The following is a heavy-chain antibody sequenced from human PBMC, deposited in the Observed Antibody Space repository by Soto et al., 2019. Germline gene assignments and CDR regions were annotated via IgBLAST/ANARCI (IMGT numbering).Heavy chain of an antibody. Sequence: QVQLVEYGGGVVQPGRSLRLSCAASGFTFSSYGMHWVRQAPGKGLEWVAVIWYDGSNKYYADSVKGRFTISRDNSKNTMYMQMNSLRAEDTAVYYCAREFSSGWYRYGMDVWGQGTTVTVSS. CDR2: IWYDGSNK. V-gene: IGHV3-33*01. CDR1: GFTFSSYG. J-gene: IGHJ6*02. D-gene: IGHD6-19*01. CDR3: AREFSSGWYRYGMDV.